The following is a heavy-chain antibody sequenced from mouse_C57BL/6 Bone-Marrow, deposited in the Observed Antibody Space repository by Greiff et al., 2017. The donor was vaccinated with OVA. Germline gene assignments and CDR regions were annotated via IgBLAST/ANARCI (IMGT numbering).Heavy chain of an antibody. V-gene: IGHV1-19*01. D-gene: IGHD6-1*01. J-gene: IGHJ4*01. CDR1: GYTFTDYY. CDR3: ARWLAGDFDY. CDR2: INPYNGGT. Sequence: EVQLQQSGPVLVKPGASVKMSCKASGYTFTDYYMNWVKQSHGKSLEWIGVINPYNGGTSYNQKFKGKATLTVDKSSSTAYMELNSLTSEDSAVYDCARWLAGDFDYWGQGTPVTVSS.